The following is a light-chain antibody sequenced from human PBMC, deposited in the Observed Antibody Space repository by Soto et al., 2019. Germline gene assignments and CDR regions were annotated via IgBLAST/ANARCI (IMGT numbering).Light chain of an antibody. CDR1: QSVSSD. CDR3: QHRSNWPPVT. CDR2: DAS. J-gene: IGKJ4*01. V-gene: IGKV3-11*01. Sequence: EIVFTQSPATLYLSPGERATLSCRASQSVSSDLAWYQQKPGQAPRLLIYDASNRDTGIPARFSGSGSGTDFTLTIRSLEPEDFAIYYCQHRSNWPPVTFGGGTKVEIK.